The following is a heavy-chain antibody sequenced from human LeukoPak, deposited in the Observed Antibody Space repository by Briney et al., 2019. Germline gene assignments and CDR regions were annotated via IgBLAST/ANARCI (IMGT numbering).Heavy chain of an antibody. V-gene: IGHV4-59*01. D-gene: IGHD2-15*01. Sequence: ETLSLTCSVAGGPMSIYYWSWIRQPPGKGLEWIGYESYSGRTNYSPSLNSRVTISVDTSKNQFSLKLSSVTAADTAVYYCASLSRVAGTFSEFLFWGQGTLVTVSS. CDR1: GGPMSIYY. J-gene: IGHJ4*02. CDR2: ESYSGRT. CDR3: ASLSRVAGTFSEFLF.